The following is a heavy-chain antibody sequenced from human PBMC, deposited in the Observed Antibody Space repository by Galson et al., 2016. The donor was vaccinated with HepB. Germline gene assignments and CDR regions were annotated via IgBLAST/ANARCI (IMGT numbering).Heavy chain of an antibody. D-gene: IGHD7-27*01. CDR3: ARDNRGSNGRYFFDQ. Sequence: TLSLTCSLSGATISRDGYFWNWIRQHPRKGLEWIGYVYHSGGTYYNPSLRSRVTISVDTSQNQFSLNPPSVTAADTALYYCARDNRGSNGRYFFDQWGHGILVTVSS. CDR1: GATISRDGYF. J-gene: IGHJ4*01. V-gene: IGHV4-31*03. CDR2: VYHSGGT.